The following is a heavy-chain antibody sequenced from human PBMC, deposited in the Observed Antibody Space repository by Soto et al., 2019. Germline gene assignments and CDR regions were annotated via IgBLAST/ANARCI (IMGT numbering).Heavy chain of an antibody. J-gene: IGHJ5*02. D-gene: IGHD6-13*01. Sequence: PSETLSLTCTVSGGSISSYYWSWIRQPPGKGLEWIGYIYYSGSTNYNPSLKSRVTISVDTSKNQFSLKLSSVTAADTAVYYCAREIAAAGTGHWFDPWGQGTLVTVSS. V-gene: IGHV4-59*01. CDR2: IYYSGST. CDR3: AREIAAAGTGHWFDP. CDR1: GGSISSYY.